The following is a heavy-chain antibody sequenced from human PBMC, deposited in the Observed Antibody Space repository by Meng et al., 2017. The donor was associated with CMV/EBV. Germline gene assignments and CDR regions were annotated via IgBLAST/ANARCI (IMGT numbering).Heavy chain of an antibody. CDR3: ARNQPSRGWSHEDY. D-gene: IGHD2-15*01. CDR2: IIPIFGTA. J-gene: IGHJ4*02. Sequence: QGQLVQSGAEVKVPGSSVKVSCKASGGTFSSYAISWVRQAPGQGLEWMGGIIPIFGTANYAQKFQGRVTITADESTSTAYMELSSLRSEDTAVYYCARNQPSRGWSHEDYWGQGTLVTVSS. V-gene: IGHV1-69*12. CDR1: GGTFSSYA.